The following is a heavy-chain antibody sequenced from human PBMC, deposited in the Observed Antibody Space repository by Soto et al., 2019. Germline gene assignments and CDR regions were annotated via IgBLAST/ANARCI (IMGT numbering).Heavy chain of an antibody. CDR3: ARDCSGGSCSTAY. D-gene: IGHD2-15*01. CDR1: GYTFSSYG. CDR2: ISVYNGNK. Sequence: QVQLVQSGAEVTKPGASVKVSCKASGYTFSSYGISWVRQGPGQGLEWMGWISVYNGNKMYAQKFQGRVTMTTDTSTSTAYMELRSLRSDDTAVYYCARDCSGGSCSTAYWGQGTLVTVSS. J-gene: IGHJ4*02. V-gene: IGHV1-18*01.